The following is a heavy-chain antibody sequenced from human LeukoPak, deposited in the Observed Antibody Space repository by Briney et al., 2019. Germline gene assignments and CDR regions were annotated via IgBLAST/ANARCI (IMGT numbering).Heavy chain of an antibody. V-gene: IGHV4-31*03. CDR3: ARGSPMGSRFDP. J-gene: IGHJ5*02. CDR1: GGSISSGGDY. Sequence: SQTLSLTCTVSGGSISSGGDYWSWIRQHPGKGLEWIGYIYYSGSTYYNPSLKSRVTISVDTSKNQFSLKLSSVTAADTAVYYCARGSPMGSRFDPWGQGTLVTVSS. D-gene: IGHD1-26*01. CDR2: IYYSGST.